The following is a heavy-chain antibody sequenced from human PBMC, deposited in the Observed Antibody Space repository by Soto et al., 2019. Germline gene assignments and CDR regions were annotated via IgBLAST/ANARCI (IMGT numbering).Heavy chain of an antibody. CDR1: VFTFSGYA. Sequence: PWRSLRLSCSASVFTFSGYAMSWFRQAPGKGLEWVSAISGSGGSTYYADSVKGRFTISRDNSKNTLYLQMNSLRAEDTAVYYCAKYNYSGSYPGAFDIWGQGTMVTVSS. J-gene: IGHJ3*02. D-gene: IGHD1-26*01. V-gene: IGHV3-23*01. CDR3: AKYNYSGSYPGAFDI. CDR2: ISGSGGST.